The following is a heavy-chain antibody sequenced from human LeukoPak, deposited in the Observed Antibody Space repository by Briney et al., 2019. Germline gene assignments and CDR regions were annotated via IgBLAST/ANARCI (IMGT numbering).Heavy chain of an antibody. CDR1: GGSISSYY. V-gene: IGHV4-59*13. CDR3: ARDSGDGYPYYFDY. Sequence: PSETLSLTCTVSGGSISSYYWSWIRQPPGKGLEWIGYIYCSGSTNYNPSLKSRVTISVDTSKNQFSLKLSSVTAADTAVYYCARDSGDGYPYYFDYWGQGTLVTVSS. D-gene: IGHD2-21*02. CDR2: IYCSGST. J-gene: IGHJ4*02.